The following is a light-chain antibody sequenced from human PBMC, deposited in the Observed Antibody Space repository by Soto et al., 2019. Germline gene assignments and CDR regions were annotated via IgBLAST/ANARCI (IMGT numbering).Light chain of an antibody. CDR1: QSISSY. CDR3: QPSYIPPCT. Sequence: DIQMTQSPSSLYASVGDRVTITCRASQSISSYLNWYQQKPGKAPKLLIYAASSLQSGVPSRFSGSGSGTEFTLPISILQRDDFATYYNQPSYIPPCTFGQ. CDR2: AAS. J-gene: IGKJ5*01. V-gene: IGKV1-39*01.